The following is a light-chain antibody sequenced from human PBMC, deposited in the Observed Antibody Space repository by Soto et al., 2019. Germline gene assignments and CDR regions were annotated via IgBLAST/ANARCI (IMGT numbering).Light chain of an antibody. CDR3: HQRQSWPRT. V-gene: IGKV3-11*01. CDR1: QAVNTR. CDR2: LAS. J-gene: IGKJ1*01. Sequence: ENVLTQSPATLSSFPGDRVTLSCRASQAVNTRLAWYQHRPGQAPRLLIYLASNRAAGVPARFSGSGSGTDFTLTISDVEPEDFAVYYCHQRQSWPRTFGQGTTVDI.